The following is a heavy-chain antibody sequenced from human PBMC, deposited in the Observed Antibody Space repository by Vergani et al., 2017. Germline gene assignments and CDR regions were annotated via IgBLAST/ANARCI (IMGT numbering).Heavy chain of an antibody. CDR2: ISGSGGST. Sequence: EVQLLESGGGLVQPGGSLRLSCAASGFTFSSYAMSWVRQAPGKGLEWVSAISGSGGSTYYADSVKGRFTISRDNSKNTLYLQMNSLRAEDTAVYYCAKDQRRYCSSTSCTDAFDIWGQGTMVTVSS. V-gene: IGHV3-23*01. CDR1: GFTFSSYA. CDR3: AKDQRRYCSSTSCTDAFDI. J-gene: IGHJ3*02. D-gene: IGHD2-2*01.